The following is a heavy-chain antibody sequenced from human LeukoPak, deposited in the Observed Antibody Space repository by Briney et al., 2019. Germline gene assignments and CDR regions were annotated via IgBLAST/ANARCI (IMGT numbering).Heavy chain of an antibody. J-gene: IGHJ4*02. CDR3: ARGAPGSYCSGGSCPYFDY. D-gene: IGHD2-15*01. CDR1: GYPFTGFY. CDR2: IKPNSGGT. Sequence: ASGGVLCHACGYPFTGFYIHWVRPAPGTRVEGLGWIKPNSGGTNYAQKFQGRVTMTTNTSISTAYMELSSLRSEDTAVYYCARGAPGSYCSGGSCPYFDYWGQGTLVSVSS. V-gene: IGHV1-2*02.